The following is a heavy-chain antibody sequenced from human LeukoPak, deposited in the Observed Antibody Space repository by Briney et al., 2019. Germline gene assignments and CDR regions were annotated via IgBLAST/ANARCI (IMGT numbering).Heavy chain of an antibody. J-gene: IGHJ3*01. CDR3: VSPDYPFY. Sequence: GGSLRLSCAASGFTFSSYAMNWVRQAPGKGLEWVSYINSSGSTVYYADSVKGRFTISRDNAKNSLYLQMNSLRGEDTAVYYCVSPDYPFYWGQGTMVTVSS. V-gene: IGHV3-48*03. CDR2: INSSGSTV. D-gene: IGHD3-16*01. CDR1: GFTFSSYA.